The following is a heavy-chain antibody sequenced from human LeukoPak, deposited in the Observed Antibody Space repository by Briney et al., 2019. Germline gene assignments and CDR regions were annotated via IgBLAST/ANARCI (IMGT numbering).Heavy chain of an antibody. D-gene: IGHD7-27*01. J-gene: IGHJ4*02. CDR3: AKDGGLWVSAHWGDS. CDR2: ITTSDGNT. V-gene: IGHV3-23*01. Sequence: GGSLRLSCAASGFTFSSYTMSWVRQAPGKGLEWVSTITTSDGNTYYADSVEGRFTVSRDNSKNTLFLQMNSLRAEDTAVYYCAKDGGLWVSAHWGDSWGRGTLVTVSS. CDR1: GFTFSSYT.